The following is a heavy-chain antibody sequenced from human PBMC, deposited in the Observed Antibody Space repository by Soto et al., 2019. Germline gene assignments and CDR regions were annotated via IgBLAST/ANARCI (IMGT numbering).Heavy chain of an antibody. V-gene: IGHV3-64D*06. J-gene: IGHJ4*02. CDR1: GFIFSEST. CDR3: VKQAHGLDGVAFDY. CDR2: VSTSGRST. D-gene: IGHD2-15*01. Sequence: AGGSLRLSCSASGFIFSESTIYWVRQVPGKGLEAISAVSTSGRSTYYADSVKDRFTISRDNSKNTLFLQMGSLRPEGTAIYYCVKQAHGLDGVAFDYWGQGTQVTISS.